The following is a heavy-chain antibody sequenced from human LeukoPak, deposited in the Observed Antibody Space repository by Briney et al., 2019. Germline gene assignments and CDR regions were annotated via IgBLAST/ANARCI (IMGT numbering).Heavy chain of an antibody. CDR1: GFTFSDFW. CDR3: ARDPDIYCSSTSCYSYYYYGMDV. J-gene: IGHJ6*02. Sequence: GGPLRLSCAASGFTFSDFWMHWVRQAPGKGLEWVSSISSSSSYIYYADSVKGRFTISRDNAKNSLYLQMNSLRAEDTAVYYCARDPDIYCSSTSCYSYYYYGMDVWGQGTTVTVSS. D-gene: IGHD2-2*02. V-gene: IGHV3-21*01. CDR2: ISSSSSYI.